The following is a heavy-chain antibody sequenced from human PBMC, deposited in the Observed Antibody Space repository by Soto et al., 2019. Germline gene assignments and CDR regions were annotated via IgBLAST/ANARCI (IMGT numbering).Heavy chain of an antibody. J-gene: IGHJ4*02. CDR1: GFTFSSYG. Sequence: QVQLVESGGGVVQPGRSLRLSCAASGFTFSSYGMHWVRQAPGKGLEWVAVISYDGSNKYYADSVKGRFTISRDNSKNTLYLQMNSLRAEDTAVYYCAKEVGGYSYGVDDYWGQGTLVTVSS. V-gene: IGHV3-30*18. CDR2: ISYDGSNK. D-gene: IGHD5-18*01. CDR3: AKEVGGYSYGVDDY.